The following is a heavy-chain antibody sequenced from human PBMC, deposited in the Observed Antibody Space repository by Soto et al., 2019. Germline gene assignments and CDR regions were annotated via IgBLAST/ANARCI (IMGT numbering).Heavy chain of an antibody. V-gene: IGHV1-8*01. CDR1: GYTFTNND. D-gene: IGHD5-18*01. J-gene: IGHJ5*02. CDR2: MNPGSGDT. CDR3: ARMESFGSLNWFDP. Sequence: ASVKVSCKASGYTFTNNDVSWVRQATGQGLEWMGWMNPGSGDTGYAQKFQGRVTMTRDISIATAYMELNSLTSEDTAIYYCARMESFGSLNWFDPWGQGTLVTVPS.